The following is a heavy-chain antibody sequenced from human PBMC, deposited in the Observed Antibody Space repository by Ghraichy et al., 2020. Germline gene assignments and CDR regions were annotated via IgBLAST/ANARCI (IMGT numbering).Heavy chain of an antibody. D-gene: IGHD3-22*01. CDR2: INHSGST. CDR3: ARGRQRYYYDSSGYRGFDP. V-gene: IGHV4-34*01. J-gene: IGHJ5*02. Sequence: LNISCAVYGGSFSGYYWSWIRQPPGKGLEWIGEINHSGSTNYNPSLKSRVTISVDTSKNQFSLKLSSVTAADTAVYYCARGRQRYYYDSSGYRGFDPWGQGTLVTVSS. CDR1: GGSFSGYY.